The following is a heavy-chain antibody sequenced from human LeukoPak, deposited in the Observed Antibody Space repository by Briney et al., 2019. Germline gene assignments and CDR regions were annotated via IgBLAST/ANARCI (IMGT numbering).Heavy chain of an antibody. J-gene: IGHJ2*01. CDR2: ISGYNGNT. D-gene: IGHD2-21*02. V-gene: IGHV1-18*01. Sequence: ASVTVSCKASVYIFISYGISGLRQAPGQGLEWMGWISGYNGNTNYAQNLQGRVTMTTDTSTSTAYMELRTLRSDDTAVYYCARGLGVVTAQSEQPKPRYFDLWGRGTQVTVSS. CDR1: VYIFISYG. CDR3: ARGLGVVTAQSEQPKPRYFDL.